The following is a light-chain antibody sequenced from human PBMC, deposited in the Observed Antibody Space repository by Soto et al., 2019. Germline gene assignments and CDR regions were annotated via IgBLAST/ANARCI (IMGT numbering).Light chain of an antibody. CDR1: QSVSSRN. CDR2: GAF. CDR3: LLYGDSPPAYT. J-gene: IGKJ2*01. Sequence: EIVLTQSPGTLSLFPGERATLSCRASQSVSSRNLAWYRQKPGQAPSLLIYGAFNRATGIPDRFSGSGSATDFTINISRLETADFAVYYCLLYGDSPPAYTFGQGTKL. V-gene: IGKV3-20*01.